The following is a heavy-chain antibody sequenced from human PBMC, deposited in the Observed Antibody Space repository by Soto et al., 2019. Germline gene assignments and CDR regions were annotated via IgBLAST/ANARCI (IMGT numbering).Heavy chain of an antibody. CDR2: MSPDSGNA. CDR3: DVTTGY. D-gene: IGHD1-1*01. V-gene: IGHV1-8*01. J-gene: IGHJ4*02. CDR1: GYTFTDYD. Sequence: QVQVVQSRAEVKKPGASVKVSCKTSGYTFTDYDINWVRQAAGQGLEYMGWMSPDSGNAGYAQQFQGRVTMTSNTSISTAYMELSGLRSEDTAVYFCDVTTGYWGQGTMVTVSS.